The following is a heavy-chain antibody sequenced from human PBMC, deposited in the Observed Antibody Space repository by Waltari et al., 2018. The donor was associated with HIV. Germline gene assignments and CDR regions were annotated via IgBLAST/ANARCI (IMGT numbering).Heavy chain of an antibody. CDR3: ASPAQAEGY. V-gene: IGHV3-48*01. Sequence: EVQLVESGGSLVQPGGSLRLSCTASGFAFRTYSFNWVRQPPGKGREWISYISSRGDTVYYAGSVKGRFTISRDNAKNSLYLQMNSLRPEDTAVYYCASPAQAEGYWGQGTLVTVSS. J-gene: IGHJ4*02. CDR1: GFAFRTYS. CDR2: ISSRGDTV. D-gene: IGHD2-15*01.